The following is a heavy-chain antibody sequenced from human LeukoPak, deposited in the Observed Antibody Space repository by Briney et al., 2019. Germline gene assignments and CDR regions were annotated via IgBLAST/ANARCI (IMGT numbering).Heavy chain of an antibody. CDR3: ARDTVPGDSFDI. Sequence: SQTLSLTCIVSGVSISSVDYYWSWLRQYPGKGLEWIGYINYRGSAYYNPSLKSRVTISVDTSKNQFSLKLTSVTAADTAVYYCARDTVPGDSFDIWGQGTMVTVSS. CDR2: INYRGSA. CDR1: GVSISSVDYY. J-gene: IGHJ3*02. V-gene: IGHV4-31*03.